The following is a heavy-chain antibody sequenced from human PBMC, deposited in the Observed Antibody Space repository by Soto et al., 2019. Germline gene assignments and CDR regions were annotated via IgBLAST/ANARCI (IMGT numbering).Heavy chain of an antibody. CDR3: ARVSYHSSGWYGSRVYYFDY. CDR2: INPSGGST. V-gene: IGHV1-46*01. J-gene: IGHJ4*02. D-gene: IGHD6-19*01. Sequence: ASVKVSCKASGYTFTGYYMHWVRQAPGQGLEWMGIINPSGGSTSYAQKFQGRVTMTRDTSTSTVYMELSSLRSEDTAVYYCARVSYHSSGWYGSRVYYFDYWGQGTLVTVSS. CDR1: GYTFTGYY.